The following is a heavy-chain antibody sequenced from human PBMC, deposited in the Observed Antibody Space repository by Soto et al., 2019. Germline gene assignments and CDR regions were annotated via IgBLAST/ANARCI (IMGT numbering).Heavy chain of an antibody. V-gene: IGHV4-4*02. CDR1: GGSISSSNW. CDR2: IYHSGST. CDR3: AGGVVITNYYYYGMDV. D-gene: IGHD3-22*01. Sequence: XETLSLTCAVSGGSISSSNWWSWVRQPPVKGLEWIGEIYHSGSTNYNPSLKSRVTISVDKSKNQFSLKLSSVTAADTAVYYCAGGVVITNYYYYGMDVWGQGTTVTVSS. J-gene: IGHJ6*02.